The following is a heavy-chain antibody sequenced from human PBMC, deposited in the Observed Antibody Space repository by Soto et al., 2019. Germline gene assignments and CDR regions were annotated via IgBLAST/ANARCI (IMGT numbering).Heavy chain of an antibody. CDR2: ISAYNGNT. CDR3: ARDRPPYSSYNWFDP. CDR1: GYTFTSYG. J-gene: IGHJ5*02. V-gene: IGHV1-18*04. Sequence: VASVKVSCKASGYTFTSYGISWVRQAPGQGLEWMGWISAYNGNTNYAQKLQGRVTMTTDTSTSTAYMELRSLRSDDTAVYYCARDRPPYSSYNWFDPWGQGTLVTVSS. D-gene: IGHD6-19*01.